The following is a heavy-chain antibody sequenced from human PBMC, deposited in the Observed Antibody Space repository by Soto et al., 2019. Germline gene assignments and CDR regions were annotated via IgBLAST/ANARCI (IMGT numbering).Heavy chain of an antibody. D-gene: IGHD3-16*01. V-gene: IGHV4-59*08. CDR2: EYSGST. CDR3: ATYASGGGGRGY. J-gene: IGHJ4*02. Sequence: QVQLQESGPGLVTPSETLSLTCTVSGASITRDHWNWIRQPPGKGLEWIGEYSGSTNYNPSLKSRVTIPVDTSKNPVSLKLRSVTAADTAVYFCATYASGGGGRGYWGPGTLVTVSS. CDR1: GASITRDH.